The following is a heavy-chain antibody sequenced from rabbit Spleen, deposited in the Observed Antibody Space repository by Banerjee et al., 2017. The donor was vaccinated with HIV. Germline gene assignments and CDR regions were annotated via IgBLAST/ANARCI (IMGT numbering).Heavy chain of an antibody. CDR1: GFDLSSYW. CDR3: ARDTGSSFSSYGMDL. D-gene: IGHD8-1*01. Sequence: QSLEESGGGLVQPEGSLTLTCKASGFDLSSYWMCWVRQAPGKGLEWIACIYSDGRTFYASWVNGRFTISKTSSTTVTLQMTSLTVADTATYFCARDTGSSFSSYGMDLWGQGTLVTVS. J-gene: IGHJ6*01. CDR2: IYSDGRT. V-gene: IGHV1S40*01.